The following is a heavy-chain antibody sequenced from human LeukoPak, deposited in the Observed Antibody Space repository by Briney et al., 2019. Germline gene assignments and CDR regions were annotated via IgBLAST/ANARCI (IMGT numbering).Heavy chain of an antibody. J-gene: IGHJ4*02. CDR2: IREDGTEK. CDR1: GFTFSNYW. D-gene: IGHD7-27*01. CDR3: ARHVGISF. V-gene: IGHV3-7*01. Sequence: QPGGSLRLSCAASGFTFSNYWMTWVRQAPGKGLEWVANIREDGTEKNYVDSVKGRFTISRDNAKNSLFLQMSNLRDDDTAIYYCARHVGISFWGKGTLVTVSS.